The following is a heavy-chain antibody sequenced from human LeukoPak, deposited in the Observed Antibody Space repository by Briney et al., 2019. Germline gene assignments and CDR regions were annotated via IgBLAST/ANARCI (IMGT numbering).Heavy chain of an antibody. Sequence: GGSLRLSCVASGFTFEDYTMHWVRQAPGKTLEWVSLISWDGTTYYTDSVKGRFTISRDNSKNSLYLQMDTLRSEDTAFYYCVKDLGYESSGHVLEYWGQGTLVTVSS. V-gene: IGHV3-43*01. D-gene: IGHD3-22*01. CDR1: GFTFEDYT. J-gene: IGHJ4*02. CDR2: ISWDGTT. CDR3: VKDLGYESSGHVLEY.